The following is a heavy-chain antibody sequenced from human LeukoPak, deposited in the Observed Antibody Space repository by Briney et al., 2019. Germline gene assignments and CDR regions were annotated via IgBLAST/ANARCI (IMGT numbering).Heavy chain of an antibody. Sequence: GGSLRLSCAASGFTFSSYAMSWVRQAPGKGLEWVSAISGSGGSTYYADSVKGRFTISRDNSKNTLYLQMNSLRAEDTAVYYCAKVSYDAFYDSSGCDYWGQGTLVTVSS. J-gene: IGHJ4*02. CDR3: AKVSYDAFYDSSGCDY. CDR2: ISGSGGST. CDR1: GFTFSSYA. V-gene: IGHV3-23*01. D-gene: IGHD3-22*01.